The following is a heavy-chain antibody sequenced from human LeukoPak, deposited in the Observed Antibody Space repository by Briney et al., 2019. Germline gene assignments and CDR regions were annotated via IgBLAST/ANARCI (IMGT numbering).Heavy chain of an antibody. CDR1: GFTFSDYY. CDR2: ISSSGSTV. D-gene: IGHD2-2*01. CDR3: ARDRSVVVPAASEDWYFDL. V-gene: IGHV3-11*01. J-gene: IGHJ2*01. Sequence: PGGSLRLSCAASGFTFSDYYMSWIRQAPGKGLECISYISSSGSTVYYADSLKGRFTISRDNAKNSLYLQMNSLRAEDTAVYYCARDRSVVVPAASEDWYFDLWGRGTLVTVSS.